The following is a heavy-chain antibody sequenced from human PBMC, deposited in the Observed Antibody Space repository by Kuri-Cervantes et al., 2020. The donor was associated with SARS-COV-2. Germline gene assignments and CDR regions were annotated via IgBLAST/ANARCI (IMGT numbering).Heavy chain of an antibody. Sequence: ESLKISCTVSGGSISSYYWSWIRQPPGKGLEWIGYIYYSGSTNYNPSLKSRVTISVDTSKNQFSLKLSSVIAADTAVYYCARSGDYGGYYFDYWGQGTLVTVSS. CDR3: ARSGDYGGYYFDY. CDR1: GGSISSYY. D-gene: IGHD4-23*01. V-gene: IGHV4-59*12. CDR2: IYYSGST. J-gene: IGHJ4*02.